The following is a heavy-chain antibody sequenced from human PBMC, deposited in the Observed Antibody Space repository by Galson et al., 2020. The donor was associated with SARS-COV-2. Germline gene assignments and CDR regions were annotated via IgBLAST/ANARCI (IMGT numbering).Heavy chain of an antibody. CDR3: ARDEIVVVPAAIGWFDP. D-gene: IGHD2-2*01. CDR1: GFTFSSYW. V-gene: IGHV3-7*01. Sequence: GESLKISCAASGFTFSSYWMSWVRQAPGKGLEGVANIKQDGSEKYYGDSVKGRFTISRDNTKNSLCLQMNSLIAEATAVYYCARDEIVVVPAAIGWFDPWGQGTLVTVSA. J-gene: IGHJ5*02. CDR2: IKQDGSEK.